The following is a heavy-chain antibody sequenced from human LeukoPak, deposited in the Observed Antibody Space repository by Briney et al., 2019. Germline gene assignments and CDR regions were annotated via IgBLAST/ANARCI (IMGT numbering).Heavy chain of an antibody. CDR1: GFTFSSYG. CDR2: ISYDGSNK. Sequence: GGSLRLSCAASGFTFSSYGMHWVRQAPGKGLEWVAAISYDGSNKYYADSVKGRFTISRDNSINTLYLQMNSLRPEDTAVYFCARQAATLDYWGQGTLVTVSS. J-gene: IGHJ4*02. CDR3: ARQAATLDY. D-gene: IGHD6-25*01. V-gene: IGHV3-30*19.